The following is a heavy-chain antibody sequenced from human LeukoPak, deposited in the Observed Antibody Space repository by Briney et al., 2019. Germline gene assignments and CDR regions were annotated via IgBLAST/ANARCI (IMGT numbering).Heavy chain of an antibody. CDR3: ARALLDYGSGSYYNNPLRYFDY. CDR2: IKQDGSEK. D-gene: IGHD3-10*01. V-gene: IGHV3-7*01. J-gene: IGHJ4*02. CDR1: GFTFRTYT. Sequence: GGSLRLSCAASGFTFRTYTMHWVRQAPGKGLEWVANIKQDGSEKYYVDSVKGRFTISRDNAKNSLYLQMNSLRAEDTAVYYCARALLDYGSGSYYNNPLRYFDYWGQGTLVTVSS.